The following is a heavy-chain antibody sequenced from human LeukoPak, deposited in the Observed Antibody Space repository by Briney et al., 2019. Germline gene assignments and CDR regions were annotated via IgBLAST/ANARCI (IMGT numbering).Heavy chain of an antibody. J-gene: IGHJ5*02. CDR2: IYAGNGKT. V-gene: IGHV1-3*01. Sequence: ASVKVSCKASGYTFTRYAMHWVRQAPGARLEWMGWIYAGNGKTKYSQKFQGRVTITRDTSASTAYMELSSLKAEATAVYYCARGYYDILTGYSRTWFDPWGQGTLVTVSS. CDR1: GYTFTRYA. D-gene: IGHD3-9*01. CDR3: ARGYYDILTGYSRTWFDP.